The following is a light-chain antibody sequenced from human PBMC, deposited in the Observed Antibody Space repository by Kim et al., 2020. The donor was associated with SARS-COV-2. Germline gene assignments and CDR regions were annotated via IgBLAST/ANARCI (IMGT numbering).Light chain of an antibody. J-gene: IGKJ2*01. CDR1: QDMSCS. V-gene: IGKV1-9*01. CDR3: QQRNSYTPT. Sequence: SAEVGDRVTITCRPSQDMSCSLAWYQQKPGKAPKLLIYAAATLQSGVPSRFSGSGSGTEFTLTISSLQPEDFATYYCQQRNSYTPTVGQGTKLEI. CDR2: AAA.